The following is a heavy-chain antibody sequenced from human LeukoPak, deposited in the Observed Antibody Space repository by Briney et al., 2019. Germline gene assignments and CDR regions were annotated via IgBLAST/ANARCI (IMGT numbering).Heavy chain of an antibody. V-gene: IGHV1-69*06. D-gene: IGHD3-10*01. Sequence: GASVKVSCKASGGTFSSYAISWVRQAPGQGLEWMGGIIPIFGTANYAQKFQGRVTITADKSTSTAYMELSSLRSEDTAVYYCARDQEDRRLWFGELFQSDDEYYYYYGMDVWGKGTTVTVSS. CDR2: IIPIFGTA. CDR1: GGTFSSYA. J-gene: IGHJ6*04. CDR3: ARDQEDRRLWFGELFQSDDEYYYYYGMDV.